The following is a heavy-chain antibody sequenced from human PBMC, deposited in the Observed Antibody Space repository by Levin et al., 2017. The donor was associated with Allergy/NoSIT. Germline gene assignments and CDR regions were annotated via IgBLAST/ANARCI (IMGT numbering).Heavy chain of an antibody. CDR1: GFTFRSYA. Sequence: GESLKISCAASGFTFRSYAMSWVRQAPGKGLEWVSVINGSGDKTYYADPVKGRFTISRDNSKNTLFVRMNSLRAEDTAVYYCAKGTVNFCSGGTTCPNDTFDIWGQGTMVTVSS. CDR2: INGSGDKT. J-gene: IGHJ3*02. CDR3: AKGTVNFCSGGTTCPNDTFDI. V-gene: IGHV3-23*01. D-gene: IGHD2-15*01.